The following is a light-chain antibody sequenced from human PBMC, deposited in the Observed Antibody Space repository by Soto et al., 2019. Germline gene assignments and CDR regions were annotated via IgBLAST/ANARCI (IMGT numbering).Light chain of an antibody. J-gene: IGLJ2*01. Sequence: QAVVTQEPSLTVSPGGTVTLTCASSTGAVTSGHYTNWLQQKPGQAPRELIYSTDTKHSWTPARFSGSLLGGKAALTLSGAQPEDEADYYGLLYYGGAVIFGGGTKLTVL. CDR1: TGAVTSGHY. V-gene: IGLV7-43*01. CDR2: STD. CDR3: LLYYGGAVI.